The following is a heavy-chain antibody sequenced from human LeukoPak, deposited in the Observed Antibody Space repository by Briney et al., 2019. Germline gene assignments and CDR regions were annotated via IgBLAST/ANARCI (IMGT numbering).Heavy chain of an antibody. Sequence: ASVKVSCKASGYTFTSYYMHWLRQAPGQGLEWMGIINPSGASTSYAQKFQGSVTITRDTSTSTVYMELSSLRSEDTAVYYCARSGGNGYFDYWGQGTLVTVSS. CDR2: INPSGAST. CDR3: ARSGGNGYFDY. J-gene: IGHJ4*02. V-gene: IGHV1-46*01. CDR1: GYTFTSYY. D-gene: IGHD2-8*02.